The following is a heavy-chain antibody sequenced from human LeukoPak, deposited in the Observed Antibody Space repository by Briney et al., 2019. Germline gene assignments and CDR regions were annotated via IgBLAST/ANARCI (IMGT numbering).Heavy chain of an antibody. D-gene: IGHD3-22*01. CDR3: ARPDRSGYYFMLDY. CDR2: ISHSGIT. V-gene: IGHV4-4*02. J-gene: IGHJ4*02. CDR1: GGSMNSDSR. Sequence: SGTLSLTCAVSGGSMNSDSRWSWVRQPPGKGLEWVGEISHSGITHYNPSLKSRVTISIDRSKNQFSLNLNSVTAADTAVYFCARPDRSGYYFMLDYWGQGTLVAVSS.